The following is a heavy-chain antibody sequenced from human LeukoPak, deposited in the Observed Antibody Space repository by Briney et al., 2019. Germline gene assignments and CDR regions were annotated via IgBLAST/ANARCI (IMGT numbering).Heavy chain of an antibody. V-gene: IGHV4-34*01. J-gene: IGHJ4*02. Sequence: PSETLPLTCAVYGGSFSGYYWSWIRQPPGKGLEWIGEINHSGSTNYNPSLKSRVTISVDTSKNQFSLKLSSVTAADTAVYYCARRFGDGSFDYWGQGTLVTVSS. D-gene: IGHD3-16*01. CDR3: ARRFGDGSFDY. CDR2: INHSGST. CDR1: GGSFSGYY.